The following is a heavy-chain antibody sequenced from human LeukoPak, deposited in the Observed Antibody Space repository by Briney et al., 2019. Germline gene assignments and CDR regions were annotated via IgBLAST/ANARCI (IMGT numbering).Heavy chain of an antibody. Sequence: ASVKVSCKASGYTFTSYGISWVRQAPGQGLEWMGWISAYNGNTNYAQKLQGRVTMTTDTSTSTAYMELRSLRSDDTAVYYCARDRPDYYDSSGYYRDNFDYWGQGTLVTVCS. J-gene: IGHJ4*02. CDR2: ISAYNGNT. D-gene: IGHD3-22*01. V-gene: IGHV1-18*01. CDR3: ARDRPDYYDSSGYYRDNFDY. CDR1: GYTFTSYG.